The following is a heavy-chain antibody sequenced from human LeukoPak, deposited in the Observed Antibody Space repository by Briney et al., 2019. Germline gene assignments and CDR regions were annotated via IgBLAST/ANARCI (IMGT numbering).Heavy chain of an antibody. Sequence: SETLSLTCGVSGYSISSGYYWGWIRQPPGKGLEWFGSIYHSGSTYYNPSLKSRVTISVDTSKNQFSLKLSSVTAADTAVYYCARHISGYYNYYYYYYMDVWGKGTTVTVSS. V-gene: IGHV4-38-2*01. CDR2: IYHSGST. J-gene: IGHJ6*03. CDR1: GYSISSGYY. CDR3: ARHISGYYNYYYYYYMDV. D-gene: IGHD3-22*01.